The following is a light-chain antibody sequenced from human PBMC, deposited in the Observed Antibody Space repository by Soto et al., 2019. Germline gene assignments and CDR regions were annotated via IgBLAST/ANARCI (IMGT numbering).Light chain of an antibody. Sequence: EIWLTQYPGTLSLSPGERATLSCRASQSVSNNYLAWYQQKPGQAPRLLIYGASNRATGIPDRFSGSGSGTDFTLTISRMEPEDFAVYYCQQYGSSGTFGQGTQVDIK. V-gene: IGKV3-20*01. CDR1: QSVSNNY. CDR3: QQYGSSGT. CDR2: GAS. J-gene: IGKJ1*01.